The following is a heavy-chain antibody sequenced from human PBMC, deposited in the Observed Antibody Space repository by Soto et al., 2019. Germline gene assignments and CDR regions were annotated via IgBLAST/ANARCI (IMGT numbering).Heavy chain of an antibody. Sequence: QVHLQESGPGLLMPSQTLSLTCTVSGASISSAGSSWNWIRQLPGKGLEWIGYISLSGGTSYNPSLKSRVTISADRSENQFSLNLNSVTAADTAVYYCARVYDRSSYYYFFDFWGQGTLVTVSS. D-gene: IGHD3-22*01. CDR1: GASISSAGSS. CDR2: ISLSGGT. CDR3: ARVYDRSSYYYFFDF. V-gene: IGHV4-31*03. J-gene: IGHJ4*02.